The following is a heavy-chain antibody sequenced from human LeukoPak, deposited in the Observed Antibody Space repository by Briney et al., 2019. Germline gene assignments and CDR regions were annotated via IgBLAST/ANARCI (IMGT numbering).Heavy chain of an antibody. D-gene: IGHD5-24*01. V-gene: IGHV3-43*02. Sequence: PGGSLRLSCAASGFTFDDYAMHWVRQAPGKGLEWLSLISGDGGSTYYADSVKGRFTISRDNSKNSLYLQMNSLRTEDTALYYCAKDIWPGWWLQLDYWGQGTLVTVSS. CDR2: ISGDGGST. CDR1: GFTFDDYA. CDR3: AKDIWPGWWLQLDY. J-gene: IGHJ4*02.